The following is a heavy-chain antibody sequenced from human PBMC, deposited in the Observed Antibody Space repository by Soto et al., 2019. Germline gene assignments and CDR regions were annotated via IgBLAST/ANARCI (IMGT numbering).Heavy chain of an antibody. CDR3: ARVNYNPRGYSYGMDV. CDR2: MNPNSGDT. D-gene: IGHD2-21*01. V-gene: IGHV1-8*02. Sequence: QVQLVQSGAEVRKPGASVKVSCKTSGYTFSSYHIHWVRQATGQGLAWMGGMNPNSGDTAYAQKFQGRVTMTRDTSISTAYRDLRSLRAEDTAVYYCARVNYNPRGYSYGMDVWGQGTTVTVSS. CDR1: GYTFSSYH. J-gene: IGHJ6*02.